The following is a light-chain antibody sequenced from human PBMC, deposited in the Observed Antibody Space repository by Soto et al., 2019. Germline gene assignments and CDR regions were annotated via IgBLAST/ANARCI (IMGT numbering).Light chain of an antibody. CDR3: QQSYSTPPWT. J-gene: IGKJ1*01. Sequence: DIQLTQSPSSLSVSVGDKVTITCRASQSIRSYLNWVQQKPGKAPKLLIYDASSLQTGVPSRFSGSGSGTDFSLTISSLQPEDFATYYCQQSYSTPPWTFGQGTKVEIK. CDR1: QSIRSY. V-gene: IGKV1-39*01. CDR2: DAS.